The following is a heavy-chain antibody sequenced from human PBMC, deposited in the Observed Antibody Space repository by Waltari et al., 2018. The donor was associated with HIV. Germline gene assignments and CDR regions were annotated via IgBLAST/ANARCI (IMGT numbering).Heavy chain of an antibody. V-gene: IGHV3-23*01. CDR1: GFTFSSSA. D-gene: IGHD2-21*01. J-gene: IGHJ6*02. Sequence: SGFTFSSSAMTWVRQAPGKGLEWVSAISGSGGSTYYADSVKGRFTISRDNSKNTLYLQMNSLRAEDTAVYYCAKDLFRGMDVWGQGTTVTVSS. CDR3: AKDLFRGMDV. CDR2: ISGSGGST.